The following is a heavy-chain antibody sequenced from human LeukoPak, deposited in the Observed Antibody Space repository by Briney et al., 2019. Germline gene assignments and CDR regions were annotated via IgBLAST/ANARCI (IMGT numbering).Heavy chain of an antibody. CDR2: ISSSSSTI. V-gene: IGHV3-48*01. D-gene: IGHD1-26*01. CDR3: ARATWDPNYYYYMDV. Sequence: PGGSLRLSCAASGFTFSRYSMNWVRQAPGKGLEWVSYISSSSSTIYYADSVKGRFTISRDNAKNSLFLQMNSLRAEDTAVYFCARATWDPNYYYYMDVWGKGTTVTISS. CDR1: GFTFSRYS. J-gene: IGHJ6*03.